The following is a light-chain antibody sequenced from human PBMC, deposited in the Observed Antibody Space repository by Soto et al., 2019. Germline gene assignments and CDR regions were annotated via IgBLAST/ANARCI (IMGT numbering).Light chain of an antibody. CDR3: QQFGNSPQT. J-gene: IGKJ1*01. Sequence: EIVLTQSPGTLSLSAGERATLSCRANQTVNRNYFAWYQQKPGQAPRLLIYAASYRATGIPDRFSGSGSGTNFTLTINRLEPEDFALYYCQQFGNSPQTFGQGTKVEIK. CDR1: QTVNRNY. CDR2: AAS. V-gene: IGKV3-20*01.